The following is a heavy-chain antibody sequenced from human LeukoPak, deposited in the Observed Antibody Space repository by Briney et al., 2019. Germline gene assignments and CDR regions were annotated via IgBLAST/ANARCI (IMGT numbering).Heavy chain of an antibody. V-gene: IGHV4-34*01. D-gene: IGHD4-17*01. J-gene: IGHJ4*02. Sequence: PSETLSITCAVFGGSFSSYYWSWIRQPPGKGLEWIGEINHSGYTSYNPSLKSRVTLSVDTSKHQFSLKLTSVTAADTAVYYCARCCLQRDGDNGGGDYWGQGTLVTDSS. CDR2: INHSGYT. CDR3: ARCCLQRDGDNGGGDY. CDR1: GGSFSSYY.